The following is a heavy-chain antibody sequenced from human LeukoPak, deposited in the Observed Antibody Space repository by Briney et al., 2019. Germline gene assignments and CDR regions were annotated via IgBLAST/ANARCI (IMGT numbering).Heavy chain of an antibody. CDR3: ARNSDCSGGSCYFPYFDY. CDR1: GGSFGGYY. CDR2: INHSGST. Sequence: SETLSLTCAVYGGSFGGYYWSWIRQPPGKGLEWIGEINHSGSTNYNPSLKSRVTISVDTSKNQFSLKLSSVTAADTAVYYCARNSDCSGGSCYFPYFDYWGQGTLVTVSS. J-gene: IGHJ4*02. V-gene: IGHV4-34*01. D-gene: IGHD2-15*01.